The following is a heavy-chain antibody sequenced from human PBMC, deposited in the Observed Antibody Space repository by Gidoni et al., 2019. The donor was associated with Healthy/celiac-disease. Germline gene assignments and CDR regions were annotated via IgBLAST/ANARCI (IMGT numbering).Heavy chain of an antibody. CDR1: GYSFTSYW. J-gene: IGHJ3*02. D-gene: IGHD1-26*01. V-gene: IGHV5-51*01. Sequence: EVQLVQSGAEVKTPGESLKISCKGSGYSFTSYWIGWVRQMPGKGLEWMGIIYPGDSDTRYSPSFQGQVTISADKSISTAYLQWSSLKASDTAMYYCARPSLDSGSYYDAFDIWGQGTMVTVSS. CDR2: IYPGDSDT. CDR3: ARPSLDSGSYYDAFDI.